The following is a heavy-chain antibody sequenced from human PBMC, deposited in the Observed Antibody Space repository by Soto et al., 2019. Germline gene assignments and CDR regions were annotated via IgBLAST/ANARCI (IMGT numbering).Heavy chain of an antibody. V-gene: IGHV4-61*01. D-gene: IGHD4-4*01. CDR1: GGSVSSGSYY. Sequence: PSETLSLTCTVSGGSVSSGSYYWSWIRQPPGKGLEWIGYIYYSGSTNYNPSLKSRVTISVDTSKNQFSLKLSSVTAADTAVYYCARARRYSNYGGSGYYFDYWGQGTLVTVYS. CDR2: IYYSGST. J-gene: IGHJ4*02. CDR3: ARARRYSNYGGSGYYFDY.